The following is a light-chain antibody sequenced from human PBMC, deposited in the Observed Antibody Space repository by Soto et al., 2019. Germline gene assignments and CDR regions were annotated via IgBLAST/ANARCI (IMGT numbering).Light chain of an antibody. Sequence: DIVMTQSPDSLAVSLGERATINCKSSQSVLYSSNNKNYLAWYQQKPGQPPKLLIYWASTRESGVPDRFSGSGSGTDFSPTTGSLRAKEVAVYYWRKYYTTPRTFGQGTRVQFK. J-gene: IGKJ1*01. V-gene: IGKV4-1*01. CDR3: RKYYTTPRT. CDR2: WAS. CDR1: QSVLYSSNNKNY.